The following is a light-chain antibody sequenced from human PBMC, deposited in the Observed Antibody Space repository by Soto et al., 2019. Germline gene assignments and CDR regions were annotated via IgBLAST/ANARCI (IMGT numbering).Light chain of an antibody. CDR2: EVS. V-gene: IGLV2-8*02. Sequence: QSALTQPPSESRSPGQSVTIYSTGTSSDVGGYNYVSWYQQHPGKAPKLMIYEVSKRPSGVPDRFSGSKSGNTASLTVSGLQAEDEADYYYSSYAGSNNLTFGGGTKLTVL. J-gene: IGLJ2*01. CDR1: SSDVGGYNY. CDR3: SSYAGSNNLT.